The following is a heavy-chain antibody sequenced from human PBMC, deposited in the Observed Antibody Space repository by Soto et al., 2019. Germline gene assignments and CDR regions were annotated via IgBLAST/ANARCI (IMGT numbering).Heavy chain of an antibody. D-gene: IGHD4-17*01. Sequence: QVQLVESGGGVVQPGRSLRLSCAASGFTFSSYGMHWVRQAPGKGLEWVAVISYDGSNKYYADSVKGRFTISRDNSKNTLYLQMNSLRAEDTAVYYCAKDLDYGDEETLYDAFDIWGQGTVVTVSS. V-gene: IGHV3-30*18. CDR2: ISYDGSNK. CDR1: GFTFSSYG. CDR3: AKDLDYGDEETLYDAFDI. J-gene: IGHJ3*02.